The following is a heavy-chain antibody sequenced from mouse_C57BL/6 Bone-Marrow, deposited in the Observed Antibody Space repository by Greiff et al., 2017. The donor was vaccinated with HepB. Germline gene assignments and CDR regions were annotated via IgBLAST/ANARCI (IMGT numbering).Heavy chain of an antibody. V-gene: IGHV5-4*01. J-gene: IGHJ1*03. Sequence: EVHLVESGGGLVKPGGSLKLSCAASGFTFSSYAMSWVRQTPEKRLEWVATISDGGSYTYYPDNVKGRFTISRDNAKNNLYLQMSHLKSEDTAMYYCAREGHYGSLHWYCDVWGTGTTVTVSS. CDR3: AREGHYGSLHWYCDV. D-gene: IGHD1-1*01. CDR1: GFTFSSYA. CDR2: ISDGGSYT.